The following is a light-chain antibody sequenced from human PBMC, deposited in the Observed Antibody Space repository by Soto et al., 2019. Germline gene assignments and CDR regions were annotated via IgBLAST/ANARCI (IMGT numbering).Light chain of an antibody. CDR1: QSINIW. V-gene: IGKV1-5*01. CDR2: DAS. CDR3: QQYNSYSRC. Sequence: DIQMTQSPSTLSASVGDRVTITCRASQSINIWLAWYQQKPGKAPKLLIYDASSLQSGVPSRFRGSTSGTEFTLTISSLQPDDFATYCSQQYNSYSRCFGGGTKVDI. J-gene: IGKJ4*01.